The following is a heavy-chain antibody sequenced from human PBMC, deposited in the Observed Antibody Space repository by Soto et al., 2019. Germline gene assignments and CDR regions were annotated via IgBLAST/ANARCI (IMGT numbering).Heavy chain of an antibody. CDR3: AKDLPLIVVVPAAPRYFDY. J-gene: IGHJ4*02. D-gene: IGHD2-2*01. Sequence: EVQLLESGGGLVQPGGSLRLSCAASGFTFSSYAMSWVRQAPGKGLEWVSAISGSGGSTYYADSVKGRFTISRDNSKNTLYLQMNSLRAEDTAVYYCAKDLPLIVVVPAAPRYFDYWGQGTLVTVSS. CDR1: GFTFSSYA. CDR2: ISGSGGST. V-gene: IGHV3-23*01.